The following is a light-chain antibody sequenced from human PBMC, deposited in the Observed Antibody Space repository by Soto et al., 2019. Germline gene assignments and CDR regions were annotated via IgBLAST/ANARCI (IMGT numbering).Light chain of an antibody. CDR3: QQYGRSPET. Sequence: EIVLTQSPDTLSLSPGDRATLSCRASQSVNRDYLAWYQQKHGQAPRLLIYGASNRAIGIPDRFSGSGSGTDFTLTISRLESEDFGVYYCQQYGRSPETFGPGTKVDI. CDR1: QSVNRDY. CDR2: GAS. J-gene: IGKJ3*01. V-gene: IGKV3-20*01.